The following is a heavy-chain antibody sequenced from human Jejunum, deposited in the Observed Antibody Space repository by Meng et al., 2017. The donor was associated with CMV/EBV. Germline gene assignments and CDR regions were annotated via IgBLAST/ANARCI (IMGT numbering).Heavy chain of an antibody. J-gene: IGHJ6*02. V-gene: IGHV4-61*01. CDR1: GSVSSGSYF. CDR2: VEYTGST. Sequence: GSVSSGSYFWSWIRQPPGRGLEWIEYVEYTGSTDYNPSLKSRVIISVDTSKNQFSLKLRSVSAADTAVYYCARGEKRSQYYYGLDVWGQGTTVTVSS. D-gene: IGHD1-26*01. CDR3: ARGEKRSQYYYGLDV.